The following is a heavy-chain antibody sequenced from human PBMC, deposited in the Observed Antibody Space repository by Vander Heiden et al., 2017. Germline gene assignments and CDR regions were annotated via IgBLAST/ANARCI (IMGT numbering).Heavy chain of an antibody. J-gene: IGHJ4*02. CDR1: GFPFSAYA. D-gene: IGHD3-10*01. Sequence: EVQLLASGGGLVQPGGSLRLSCAASGFPFSAYAVSWVRQARGTGLEWVSAISGSGVGTFYADSVKGRFTISRDNSKNMLYLQMNSLRAEDSAVYYCARGGLGLSGTYRDLGYWGQGTLVTVSS. CDR3: ARGGLGLSGTYRDLGY. CDR2: ISGSGVGT. V-gene: IGHV3-23*01.